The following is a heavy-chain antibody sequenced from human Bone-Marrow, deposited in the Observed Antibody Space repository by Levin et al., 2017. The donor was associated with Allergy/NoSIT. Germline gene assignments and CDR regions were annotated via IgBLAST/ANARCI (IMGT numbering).Heavy chain of an antibody. Sequence: SETLSLTCAVSGGSISSGGYSWSWIRQPPGKGLEWIGYIYHSGSTYYNPSLKSRVTISVDRSKNQFSLKLSSVTAADTAVYYCARDPTNYGSGPYAFDIWGQGTMVTVSS. D-gene: IGHD3-10*01. J-gene: IGHJ3*02. CDR1: GGSISSGGYS. V-gene: IGHV4-30-2*01. CDR2: IYHSGST. CDR3: ARDPTNYGSGPYAFDI.